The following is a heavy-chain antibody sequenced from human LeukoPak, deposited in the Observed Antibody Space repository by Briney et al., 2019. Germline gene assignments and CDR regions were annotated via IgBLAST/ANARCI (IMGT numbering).Heavy chain of an antibody. CDR3: SRGVGGGIDY. Sequence: SETLSLTCIVSAGSISSYYWSWIRQPPGKGLEWIGYIYYSGSTNYNPSLKSRVTISEDTSKNQFSLKLSSVTAADTAVYYCSRGVGGGIDYWGQGTLVTVSS. CDR1: AGSISSYY. V-gene: IGHV4-59*01. CDR2: IYYSGST. D-gene: IGHD5/OR15-5a*01. J-gene: IGHJ4*02.